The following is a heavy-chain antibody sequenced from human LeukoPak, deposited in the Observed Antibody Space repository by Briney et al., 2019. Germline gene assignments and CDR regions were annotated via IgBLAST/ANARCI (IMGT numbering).Heavy chain of an antibody. CDR2: INSDGTTT. V-gene: IGHV3-74*03. CDR1: GFAFRNYW. D-gene: IGHD2-15*01. Sequence: PGGSLRLSCAASGFAFRNYWMEWVRQAPGKGLVWVSRINSDGTTTTYADSVRGRFTVSRHNSKNTLYLQMNSLRAEDTAVYYCARSYCSGGSCYSGGMDVWGQGTTVTVSS. CDR3: ARSYCSGGSCYSGGMDV. J-gene: IGHJ6*02.